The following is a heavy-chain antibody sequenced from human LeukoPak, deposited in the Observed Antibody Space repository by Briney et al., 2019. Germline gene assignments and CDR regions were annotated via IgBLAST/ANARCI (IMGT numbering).Heavy chain of an antibody. Sequence: GGSLRLSCTASGFSFVDYAMSWVRQAPGKGLEWVANIKQDGSEKYYVDSVKGRFTISRDNAKNSLYLQMNSLRAEDTAVYYCARMIWYAYYFDYWGQGPRSPSPQ. CDR2: IKQDGSEK. D-gene: IGHD6-13*01. CDR1: GFSFVDYA. J-gene: IGHJ4*02. V-gene: IGHV3-7*01. CDR3: ARMIWYAYYFDY.